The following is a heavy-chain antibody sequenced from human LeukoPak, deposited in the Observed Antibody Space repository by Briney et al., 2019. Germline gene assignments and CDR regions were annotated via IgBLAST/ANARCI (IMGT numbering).Heavy chain of an antibody. D-gene: IGHD6-19*01. V-gene: IGHV3-43*02. CDR2: ISGDGGST. CDR1: GFMFHDYA. Sequence: GSLRLSCAAPGFMFHDYAIHWVRQAPGKGLEWVSLISGDGGSTFYADSVKGLFTISRDNSKNSLYLQMNSLRSDDTALYYCARESESSGWYDYWGQGTLVTVSS. J-gene: IGHJ4*02. CDR3: ARESESSGWYDY.